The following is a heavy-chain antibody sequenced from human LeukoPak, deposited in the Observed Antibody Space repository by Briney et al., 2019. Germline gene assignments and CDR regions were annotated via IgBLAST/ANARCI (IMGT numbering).Heavy chain of an antibody. Sequence: SETLSLTCTVSGGDGSRYYWSWIRQPPGKGLEWIGYMHHSGSPTYNPSLSSRLTISVDTSKNQVFLNLTSVTAADTAVYYCARRRSGSILESDAFDVWGQGKVVTVSS. V-gene: IGHV4-59*08. J-gene: IGHJ3*01. CDR1: GGDGSRYY. CDR3: ARRRSGSILESDAFDV. CDR2: MHHSGSP. D-gene: IGHD1-26*01.